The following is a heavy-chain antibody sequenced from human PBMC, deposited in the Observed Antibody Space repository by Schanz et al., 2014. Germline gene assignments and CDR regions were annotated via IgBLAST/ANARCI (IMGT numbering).Heavy chain of an antibody. CDR2: ISYDGRNK. V-gene: IGHV3-30-3*01. CDR1: GFTFSSYA. D-gene: IGHD1-1*01. Sequence: QVQLVESGGGLVKPGGSLRLSCAASGFTFSSYAMHWVRQAPGKGLEWVAVISYDGRNKYYADSVKGRFTISRDNAKNSLYLQMNSLRAGDTAVYYCARGTDWNLHYWGQGALVTVSS. J-gene: IGHJ4*02. CDR3: ARGTDWNLHY.